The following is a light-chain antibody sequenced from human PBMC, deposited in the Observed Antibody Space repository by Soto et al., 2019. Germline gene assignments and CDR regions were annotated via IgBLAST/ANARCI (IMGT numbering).Light chain of an antibody. CDR1: QSVSTN. V-gene: IGKV3-15*01. CDR2: GAY. J-gene: IGKJ2*01. CDR3: QQYSNWPPVT. Sequence: EIVMTQSPATLSVSPGERATLSCRASQSVSTNLAWYQQKPGQAPRLLIYGAYTRATGIPARFSGSGSGTEFTLTISSLQSEDFVVYYCQQYSNWPPVTFGQGTKLSIK.